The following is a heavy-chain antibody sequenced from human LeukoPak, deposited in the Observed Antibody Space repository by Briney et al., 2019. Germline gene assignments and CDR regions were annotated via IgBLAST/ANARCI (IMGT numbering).Heavy chain of an antibody. D-gene: IGHD6-19*01. Sequence: GGSLRLSCAASGFTFSSYGMHRVRQAPGKGLEWVAFIQYDGSNKYYADSVKGRFTISRDNSKNTLYLQMNSLRAEDTAIYYCAGAGGHAFDIWGQGTMVTVSS. V-gene: IGHV3-30*02. J-gene: IGHJ3*02. CDR3: AGAGGHAFDI. CDR2: IQYDGSNK. CDR1: GFTFSSYG.